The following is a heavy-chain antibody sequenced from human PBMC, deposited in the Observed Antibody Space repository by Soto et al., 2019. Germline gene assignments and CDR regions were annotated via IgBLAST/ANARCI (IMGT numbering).Heavy chain of an antibody. CDR3: ARDLGDGPPSPYYYYYGMDV. V-gene: IGHV3-33*01. CDR1: GFTFSSYG. D-gene: IGHD2-8*01. Sequence: GFMRLCCAAAGFTFSSYGSHWVRQAPGKGLERVAVIWYDGSNKYYADSVKGRFTISRDNPKNTLYLQMNSLRAEDTAVYYCARDLGDGPPSPYYYYYGMDVWGQGTTVTVSS. CDR2: IWYDGSNK. J-gene: IGHJ6*02.